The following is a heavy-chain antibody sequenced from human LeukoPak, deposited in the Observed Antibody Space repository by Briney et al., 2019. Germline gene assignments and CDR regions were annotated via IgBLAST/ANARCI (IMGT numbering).Heavy chain of an antibody. Sequence: GESLKISCKGSGYSFSSYRIGWGRQMPGKGLEWMGVIYPTESETRYSPSFEGQVTISADRSINTDYLQWSSLKASDAAIYYCARRDGTGHWAFDYWGQGTLVTVSS. J-gene: IGHJ4*02. CDR1: GYSFSSYR. CDR2: IYPTESET. V-gene: IGHV5-51*01. D-gene: IGHD2-8*02. CDR3: ARRDGTGHWAFDY.